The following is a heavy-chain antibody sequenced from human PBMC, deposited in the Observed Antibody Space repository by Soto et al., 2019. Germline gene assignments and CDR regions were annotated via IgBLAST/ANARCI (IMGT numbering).Heavy chain of an antibody. CDR3: ARDYRNGDKPNCFDP. V-gene: IGHV1-69*13. Sequence: VKVSCKASGGTFSSYAISWVRQAPGQGLEWMGGIIPIFGTANYAQKFQGRVTITADESTSTAYMELSSLRSEDTAVYYCARDYRNGDKPNCFDPWGQGTLVTVSS. J-gene: IGHJ5*02. CDR1: GGTFSSYA. D-gene: IGHD4-17*01. CDR2: IIPIFGTA.